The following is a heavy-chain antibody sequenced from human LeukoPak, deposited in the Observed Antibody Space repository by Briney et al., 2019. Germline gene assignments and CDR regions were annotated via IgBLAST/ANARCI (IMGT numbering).Heavy chain of an antibody. Sequence: GGSLRLSCAASGFTFSNYWMSWVRQAPGKGLEWVASIKQEGSEKNYVDSVKGRFTISRDNAKNSLYLQMNSLRAEDTTVYYCAREFVVVVTASYNFDLWGQGTLVTVSS. CDR3: AREFVVVVTASYNFDL. CDR2: IKQEGSEK. V-gene: IGHV3-7*01. D-gene: IGHD2-21*02. J-gene: IGHJ4*02. CDR1: GFTFSNYW.